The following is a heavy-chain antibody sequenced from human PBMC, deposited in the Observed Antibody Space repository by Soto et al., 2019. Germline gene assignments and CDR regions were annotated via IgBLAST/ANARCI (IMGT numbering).Heavy chain of an antibody. CDR3: ARDKGYCSDTSCPDFDY. V-gene: IGHV1-69*04. J-gene: IGHJ4*02. CDR2: VIPNLGVT. Sequence: SSAQVSSMASGATLRSYTFSWVRQAPRQGLEWMGRVIPNLGVTNYAKKFQGRFTIVVDTSTSTAYMELNSLRYEDTAVYYCARDKGYCSDTSCPDFDYWGQGTLVTVSS. D-gene: IGHD2-15*01. CDR1: GATLRSYT.